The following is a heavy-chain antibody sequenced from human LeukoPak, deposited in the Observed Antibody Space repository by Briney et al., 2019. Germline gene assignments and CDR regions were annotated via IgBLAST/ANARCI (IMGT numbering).Heavy chain of an antibody. Sequence: ASVKVSCKASGYTFTSYYMHWVRQAPGQGLEWMGKINPSGGSTSYAQKFQGRVTMTRDTSTSTVYMELSSLRSEDTAVYYCARDPGAYSSSPPFDYWGQGTLVTVSS. CDR3: ARDPGAYSSSPPFDY. CDR1: GYTFTSYY. J-gene: IGHJ4*02. V-gene: IGHV1-46*01. D-gene: IGHD6-6*01. CDR2: INPSGGST.